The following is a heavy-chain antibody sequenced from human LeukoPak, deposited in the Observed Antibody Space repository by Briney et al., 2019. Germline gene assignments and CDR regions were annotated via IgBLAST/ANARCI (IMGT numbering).Heavy chain of an antibody. CDR2: MNPNSGNT. CDR1: GYTFTSYD. CDR3: ARETIFGVVDYYYYYMDV. J-gene: IGHJ6*03. Sequence: ASVKVSCKASGYTFTSYDINWVRQATGQGLEWIGWMNPNSGNTGYAQKFQGRVTMTRNTSISTAYMELSSLRSEDTAVYYCARETIFGVVDYYYYYMDVWGKGTTVTVSS. V-gene: IGHV1-8*01. D-gene: IGHD3-3*01.